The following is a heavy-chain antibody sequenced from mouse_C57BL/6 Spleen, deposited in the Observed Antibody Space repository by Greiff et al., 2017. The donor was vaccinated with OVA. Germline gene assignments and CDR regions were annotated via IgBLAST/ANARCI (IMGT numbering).Heavy chain of an antibody. Sequence: EVQVVESGPGMVKPSQSLSLTCTVTGYSITSGYDWHWIRHFPGNKLEWMGYISYSGSTNYNPSLKSRISITHDTSKNHFFLKLNSVTTEDTATYYCAREGSYYAMDYWGQGTSVTVSS. D-gene: IGHD3-1*01. CDR3: AREGSYYAMDY. CDR1: GYSITSGYD. J-gene: IGHJ4*01. CDR2: ISYSGST. V-gene: IGHV3-1*01.